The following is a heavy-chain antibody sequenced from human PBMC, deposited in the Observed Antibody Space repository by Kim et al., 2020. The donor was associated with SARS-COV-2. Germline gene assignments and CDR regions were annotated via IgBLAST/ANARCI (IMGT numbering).Heavy chain of an antibody. V-gene: IGHV4-34*01. D-gene: IGHD6-13*01. CDR1: GGSFSGYY. Sequence: SETLSLTCAVYGGSFSGYYWSWIRQPPGKGLEWIGEINHSGSTNYNPSLKSRVTISVDTSKNQFSLKLSSVTAADTAVYYCARVYHGFPSSLVLYYYYGMDVWGQGTTVTVSS. CDR2: INHSGST. CDR3: ARVYHGFPSSLVLYYYYGMDV. J-gene: IGHJ6*02.